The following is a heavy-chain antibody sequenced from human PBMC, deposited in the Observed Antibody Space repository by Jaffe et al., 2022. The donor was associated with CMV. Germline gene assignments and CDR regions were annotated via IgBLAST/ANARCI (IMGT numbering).Heavy chain of an antibody. CDR2: IYYSGST. CDR3: ARHVRYIAAAGPLDY. J-gene: IGHJ4*02. Sequence: QLQLQESGPGLVKPSETLSLTCTVSGGSISSSSYYWGWIRQPPGKGLEWIGSIYYSGSTYYNPSLKSRVTISVDTSKNQFSLKLSSVTAADTAVYYCARHVRYIAAAGPLDYWGQGTLVTVSS. CDR1: GGSISSSSYY. V-gene: IGHV4-39*01. D-gene: IGHD6-13*01.